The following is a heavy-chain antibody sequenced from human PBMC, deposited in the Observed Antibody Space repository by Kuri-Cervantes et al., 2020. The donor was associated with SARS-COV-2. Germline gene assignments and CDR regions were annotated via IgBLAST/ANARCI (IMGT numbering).Heavy chain of an antibody. CDR1: GFTFSSSS. V-gene: IGHV3-15*01. CDR2: IKSETDGGTT. J-gene: IGHJ4*02. CDR3: TTLWSA. D-gene: IGHD3-3*01. Sequence: GGPLRLSCAASGFTFSSSSMNWVRQAPGKGLEWVGRIKSETDGGTTDYSAPVKGRFTISRDDSKNTLYLQMNSLKTEDTAVYYCTTLWSAWGQGTLVTVSS.